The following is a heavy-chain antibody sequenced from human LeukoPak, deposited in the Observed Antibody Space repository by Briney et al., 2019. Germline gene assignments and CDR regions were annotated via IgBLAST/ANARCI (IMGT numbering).Heavy chain of an antibody. D-gene: IGHD5-18*01. V-gene: IGHV3-30*14. Sequence: GSLILSCAASGFTFSSYAMHWVRQAPGKGLEWVAVISYDGSNKYYADSVKGRFTISRDNSKNTLYLQMNSLRAEDTAVYYCAREYSYGYLNWFDPWGQGTLVTVSS. J-gene: IGHJ5*02. CDR2: ISYDGSNK. CDR1: GFTFSSYA. CDR3: AREYSYGYLNWFDP.